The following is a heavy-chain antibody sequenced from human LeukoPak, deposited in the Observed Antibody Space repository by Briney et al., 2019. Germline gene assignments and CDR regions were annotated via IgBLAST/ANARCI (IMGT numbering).Heavy chain of an antibody. V-gene: IGHV1-18*01. CDR1: GYTFTSYG. CDR2: ISAYNGNT. D-gene: IGHD2-15*01. J-gene: IGHJ4*02. CDR3: ARDCSGGSCYEVTAYYFDY. Sequence: ASVKVSCKASGYTFTSYGIIWVRQAPGQGLEWMGWISAYNGNTNYAQKLQGRVTMTTDTSTSTAYMELRSLRSDDTAVYYCARDCSGGSCYEVTAYYFDYWGQGTLVTVSS.